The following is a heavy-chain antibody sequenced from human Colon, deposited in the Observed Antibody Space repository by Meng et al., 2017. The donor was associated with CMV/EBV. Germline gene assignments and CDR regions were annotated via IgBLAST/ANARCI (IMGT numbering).Heavy chain of an antibody. V-gene: IGHV3-53*01. CDR2: IYSGGST. J-gene: IGHJ6*02. Sequence: SCAASGFTVSSNYMSWVRQAPGKGLEWVSVIYSGGSTYYADSVKGRFTISRDNSKNTLYLQMNSLRAEDTAVYYCARDGGEFFEWLPHPGGMDVWGQGTTVTVSS. D-gene: IGHD3-3*01. CDR3: ARDGGEFFEWLPHPGGMDV. CDR1: GFTVSSNY.